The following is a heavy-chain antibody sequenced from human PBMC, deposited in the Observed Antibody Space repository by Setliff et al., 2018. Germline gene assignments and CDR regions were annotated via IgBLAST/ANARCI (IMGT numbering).Heavy chain of an antibody. D-gene: IGHD1-1*01. Sequence: SETLSLTCIVSGVPVSRHYWSWIRQPPGKTLEWIGYIYTGGSTTYNPSLKSRVTLSLDTSKNHLSLNLTSVTAADTAVYYCARDVWGAGTGWFDPWGLGILVTVSS. CDR3: ARDVWGAGTGWFDP. CDR2: IYTGGST. J-gene: IGHJ5*02. V-gene: IGHV4-4*08. CDR1: GVPVSRHY.